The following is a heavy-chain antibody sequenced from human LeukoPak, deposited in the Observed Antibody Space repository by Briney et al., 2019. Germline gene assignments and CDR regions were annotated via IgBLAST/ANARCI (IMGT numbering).Heavy chain of an antibody. V-gene: IGHV3-21*01. J-gene: IGHJ4*02. CDR1: GFTFSSYS. CDR2: ISSSSSYI. CDR3: ARAPGVLGSGPLTDY. Sequence: RLSCAASGFTFSSYSMNWVRQAPGKGLEWVSSISSSSSYIYYADSVKGRFTISRDNAKNSLYLQMNSLRAEDTAVYYCARAPGVLGSGPLTDYWGQGTLVTVSS. D-gene: IGHD3-10*01.